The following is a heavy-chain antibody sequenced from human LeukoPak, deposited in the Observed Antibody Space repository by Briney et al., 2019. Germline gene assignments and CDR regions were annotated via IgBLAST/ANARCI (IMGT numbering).Heavy chain of an antibody. V-gene: IGHV5-51*01. CDR1: GYSFTNYW. D-gene: IGHD3-10*01. CDR2: IYPGDSDT. Sequence: GASLKISCKGSGYSFTNYWIGWVRQMPGKGLEWMGIIYPGDSDTRYSPSFQGQVTISADKSISTAYLQWSSLKASDTAMYFCATYAGSYSKYFQHWGQGTLVTVSS. J-gene: IGHJ1*01. CDR3: ATYAGSYSKYFQH.